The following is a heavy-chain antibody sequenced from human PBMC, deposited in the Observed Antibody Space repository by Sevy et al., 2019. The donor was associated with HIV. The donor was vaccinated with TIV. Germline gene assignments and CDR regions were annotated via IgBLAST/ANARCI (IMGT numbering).Heavy chain of an antibody. CDR2: INPNSGGT. D-gene: IGHD3-3*01. CDR3: AREVTIFGVVISPQGRNWFDP. Sequence: ASVKVSCKASGYTFTGYYMHWVRQAPGQGLEWMGWINPNSGGTNYAQKFQGRVTMTRDTAISTAYMELSRLRSDDTAVYYCAREVTIFGVVISPQGRNWFDPWGQGTLVTVSS. V-gene: IGHV1-2*02. J-gene: IGHJ5*02. CDR1: GYTFTGYY.